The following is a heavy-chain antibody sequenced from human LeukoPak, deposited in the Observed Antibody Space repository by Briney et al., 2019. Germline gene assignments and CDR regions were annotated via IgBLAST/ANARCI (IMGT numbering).Heavy chain of an antibody. CDR2: IYSGGST. J-gene: IGHJ4*02. D-gene: IGHD2-15*01. V-gene: IGHV3-53*01. Sequence: GGSLRLSXAASGFTVSSNYMSWVRQAPGKGLEWVSVIYSGGSTYYADSVKGRFTISRDNSKNTLYLQMNSLRAEDTAVYYCARPYCSGGSCYLDYWGQGTLVTVSS. CDR1: GFTVSSNY. CDR3: ARPYCSGGSCYLDY.